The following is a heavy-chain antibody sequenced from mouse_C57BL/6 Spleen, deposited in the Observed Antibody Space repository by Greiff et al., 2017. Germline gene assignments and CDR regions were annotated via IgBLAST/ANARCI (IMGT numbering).Heavy chain of an antibody. CDR1: GYTFTDYN. V-gene: IGHV1-22*01. J-gene: IGHJ1*03. CDR3: ASPTVVAPGYFDV. D-gene: IGHD1-1*01. CDR2: INPNNGGT. Sequence: VQLQQSGPELVKPGASVKMSCKASGYTFTDYNMHWVKQSHGKSLEWIGYINPNNGGTSYNQKFKGKATLTVNKSSSTAYMELRSLTSEDSAVYYCASPTVVAPGYFDVWGTGTTVTVSS.